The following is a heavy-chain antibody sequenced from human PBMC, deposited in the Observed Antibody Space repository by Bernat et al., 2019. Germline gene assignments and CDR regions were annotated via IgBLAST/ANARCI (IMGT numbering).Heavy chain of an antibody. V-gene: IGHV3-33*01. CDR1: GFTFSSYG. J-gene: IGHJ6*02. CDR3: ARDFSSIHYGMDV. CDR2: IWYDGSNK. D-gene: IGHD6-13*01. Sequence: QVQLVESGGGVVQPGRSLRLSCAASGFTFSSYGMHWVRQAPGKGLEWVAVIWYDGSNKNYVDSVKGRFTISRDNSKNTLYLQMNSLRAEDTAVYYCARDFSSIHYGMDVWGQGTTVTVSS.